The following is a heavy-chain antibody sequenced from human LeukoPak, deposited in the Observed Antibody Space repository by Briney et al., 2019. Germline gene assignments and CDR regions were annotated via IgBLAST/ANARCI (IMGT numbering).Heavy chain of an antibody. CDR1: GFTVSSNY. J-gene: IGHJ3*02. CDR3: ARVRWLVRAFDI. Sequence: GGSLRLSCAASGFTVSSNYMSWVRQAPGKGLEWVSVIYSGGSTYYADSVKGRLTISRDNSKNTLYLQMNSLRAEDTAVYYCARVRWLVRAFDIWGQGTMVTVSS. D-gene: IGHD6-19*01. V-gene: IGHV3-53*01. CDR2: IYSGGST.